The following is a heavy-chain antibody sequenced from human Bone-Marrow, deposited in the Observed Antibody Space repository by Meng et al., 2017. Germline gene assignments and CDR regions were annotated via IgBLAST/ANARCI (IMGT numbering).Heavy chain of an antibody. CDR1: GGSISSGGYY. J-gene: IGHJ4*02. CDR3: ARGPTTMAHDFDY. D-gene: IGHD4-11*01. CDR2: INHSGST. V-gene: IGHV4-31*03. Sequence: QGQVQESGPGLVKPSQTLSLTCTVSGGSISSGGYYWSWIRQPPGKGLEWIGEINHSGSTNYNPSLESRATISVDTSQNNLSLKLSSVTAADSAVYYCARGPTTMAHDFDYWGQGTLVTVSS.